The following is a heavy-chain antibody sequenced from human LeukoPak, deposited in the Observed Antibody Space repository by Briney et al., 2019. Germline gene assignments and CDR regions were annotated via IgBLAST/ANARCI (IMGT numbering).Heavy chain of an antibody. J-gene: IGHJ4*02. D-gene: IGHD3-3*01. CDR1: GFTFSSYA. CDR2: ISDSGGST. V-gene: IGHV3-23*01. CDR3: ATYDFWSGYGVGY. Sequence: TGGSLRLSCAASGFTFSSYALSWVRQAPGEGLEWVSAISDSGGSTYYADSVKGRFTISRDNSKNTLYLQMNSLRAEDTAVYYCATYDFWSGYGVGYWGQGTLVTVSS.